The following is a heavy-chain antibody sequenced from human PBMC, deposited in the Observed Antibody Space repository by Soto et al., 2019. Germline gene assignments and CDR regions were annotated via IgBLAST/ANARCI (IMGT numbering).Heavy chain of an antibody. CDR2: ISNATTTI. J-gene: IGHJ4*02. CDR3: ARGIAAAGPKLDY. CDR1: GFTFSSYS. Sequence: EVQLVESGGGLVQPGGSLRLSCAASGFTFSSYSMNWVRQAPGKGLEWVSYISNATTTIYYADSVKGRFTISRDNAKNSLYLQMNSLRADDTAVYYCARGIAAAGPKLDYWGQGTLVTVSS. V-gene: IGHV3-48*01. D-gene: IGHD6-13*01.